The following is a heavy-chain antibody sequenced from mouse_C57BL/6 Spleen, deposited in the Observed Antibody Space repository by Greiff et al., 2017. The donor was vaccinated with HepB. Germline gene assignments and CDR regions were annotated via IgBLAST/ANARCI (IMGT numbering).Heavy chain of an antibody. Sequence: VQLQQPGAELVRPGSSVKLSCKASGYTFTSYWMRGVKQRPIQGLEWIGNIDPSDSETYYNQKFKDKATLTVDKSSSTAYMQLSSLTSEDSAVYYCAREGDGYYGFAYWGQGTLVTVSA. CDR1: GYTFTSYW. V-gene: IGHV1-52*01. CDR2: IDPSDSET. J-gene: IGHJ3*01. CDR3: AREGDGYYGFAY. D-gene: IGHD2-3*01.